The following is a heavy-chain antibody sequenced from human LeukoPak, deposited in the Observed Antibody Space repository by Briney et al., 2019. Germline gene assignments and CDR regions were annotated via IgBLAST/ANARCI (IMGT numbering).Heavy chain of an antibody. Sequence: PSETLSLTCTVSGGSISSGSYYWSWIRQPAGKGLEWIGRIYTSGSTNYNPSLKSRVTISVDTSKNQFSLKLSSVTAADTAVYYCARRRRGIRGLNPIDYWGQGTLVTVSS. V-gene: IGHV4-61*02. J-gene: IGHJ4*02. CDR3: ARRRRGIRGLNPIDY. D-gene: IGHD3-10*01. CDR2: IYTSGST. CDR1: GGSISSGSYY.